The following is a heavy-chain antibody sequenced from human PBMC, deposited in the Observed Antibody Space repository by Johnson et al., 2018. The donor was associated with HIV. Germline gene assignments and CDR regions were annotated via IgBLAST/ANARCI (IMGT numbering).Heavy chain of an antibody. CDR1: GFTFSNYP. CDR3: TRNRIQIWSYVGTFDI. J-gene: IGHJ3*02. CDR2: ISYDGSNK. Sequence: VQLVESGGGVVRPGRSLRLSCAASGFTFSNYPMHWVRQAPGKGLEWVAVISYDGSNKYYADSVKDRFTISRDSSKNTLCLRMSGLRPEDTAVYFCTRNRIQIWSYVGTFDIWGQGTMVTVSS. D-gene: IGHD5-18*01. V-gene: IGHV3-30-3*01.